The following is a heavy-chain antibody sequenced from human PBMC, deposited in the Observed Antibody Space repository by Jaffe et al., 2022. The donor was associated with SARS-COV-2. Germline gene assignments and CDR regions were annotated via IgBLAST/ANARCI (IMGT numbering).Heavy chain of an antibody. CDR3: AKSGPCTSCYLAFYYYAMDV. D-gene: IGHD2-2*01. CDR2: ISGRGDTT. Sequence: EVQLLQSGGGLVQPGGSLRLSCAASGFTFSNYAMNWVRQAPGKGLEWVSTISGRGDTTYYAGSVKGRFTISRDKSKNTLYLQMNSLRAEDTALYYCAKSGPCTSCYLAFYYYAMDVWGQGTTVTVSS. CDR1: GFTFSNYA. V-gene: IGHV3-23*01. J-gene: IGHJ6*02.